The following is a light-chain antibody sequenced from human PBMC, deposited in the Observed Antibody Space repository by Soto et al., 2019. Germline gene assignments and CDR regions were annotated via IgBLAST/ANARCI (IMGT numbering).Light chain of an antibody. CDR2: VGTGGIVG. Sequence: QSVLTQPPSASASLGASVTLTCTLSSGYSNDKVDWYQQRPGKGPRFVMRVGTGGIVGSKGDGIPDRFSGLGSGLNRYLTIKNIQEEDESDYHCGADHGSGSNFAVVFGGGTKLTVL. CDR1: SGYSNDK. J-gene: IGLJ2*01. CDR3: GADHGSGSNFAVV. V-gene: IGLV9-49*01.